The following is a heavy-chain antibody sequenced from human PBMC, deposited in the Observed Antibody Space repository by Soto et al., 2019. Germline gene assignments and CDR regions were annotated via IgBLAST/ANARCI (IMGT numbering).Heavy chain of an antibody. V-gene: IGHV3-23*01. CDR2: ISGSGGST. J-gene: IGHJ5*02. Sequence: GGSLRLSCAASGFTFSSYAMSWVRQAPGKGLEWVSAISGSGGSTYYADSVKGRFTISRDNSKNTLYLQMNSLRAEDTAVYYCAKKGITVATITLNWFDPWGQGTLVTVSS. D-gene: IGHD5-12*01. CDR3: AKKGITVATITLNWFDP. CDR1: GFTFSSYA.